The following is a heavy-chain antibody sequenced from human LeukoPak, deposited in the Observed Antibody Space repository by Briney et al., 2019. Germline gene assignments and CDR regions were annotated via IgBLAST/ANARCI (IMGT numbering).Heavy chain of an antibody. J-gene: IGHJ4*02. Sequence: GGSLRLSCAASKFTFSTYYMSWVRQAPGKGLEWVANINQDGSEKYYVDSVKGRFTISRDNGKNSVYLQMNSLRAEDTAVYYCVRDGDSANLDLDYWGQGTLVTVSS. V-gene: IGHV3-7*01. D-gene: IGHD1-14*01. CDR1: KFTFSTYY. CDR2: INQDGSEK. CDR3: VRDGDSANLDLDY.